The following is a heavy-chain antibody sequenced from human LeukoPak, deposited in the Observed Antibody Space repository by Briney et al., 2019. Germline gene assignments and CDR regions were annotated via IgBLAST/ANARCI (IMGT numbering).Heavy chain of an antibody. CDR2: INSDGSST. J-gene: IGHJ4*02. V-gene: IGHV3-74*01. CDR3: ARVRWDTVMGFDY. D-gene: IGHD5-18*01. CDR1: GFTSSNYW. Sequence: GGSIRLSCAASGFTSSNYWMYWVRQAPGKGLVWVSHINSDGSSTTYADSVKGRFTISRDNAKNTLYLQMNSLRAEDTAMYYCARVRWDTVMGFDYWGQGTLVTIAS.